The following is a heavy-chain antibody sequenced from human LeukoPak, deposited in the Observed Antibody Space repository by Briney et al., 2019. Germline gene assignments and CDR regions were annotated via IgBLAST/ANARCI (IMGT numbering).Heavy chain of an antibody. J-gene: IGHJ4*02. Sequence: SETLSLTCTVSGGSITGYYXXXXXXXXXXXXXXXXRXYXSGXGNYNPSLTSRVTMSVDTSKXQFSLKLTSLTAADTAVYYCAREEFLHEINSSGYFVYWGQGTLVTVSS. V-gene: IGHV4-4*07. CDR2: XYXSGXG. CDR1: GGSITGYY. CDR3: AREEFLHEINSSGYFVY. D-gene: IGHD3-22*01.